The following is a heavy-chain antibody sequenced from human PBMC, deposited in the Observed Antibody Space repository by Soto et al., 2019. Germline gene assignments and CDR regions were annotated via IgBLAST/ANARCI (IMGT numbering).Heavy chain of an antibody. Sequence: QLQLQESGPGLVKPSETLSLTCYVSGGSISNSRYYWGWIRQPPGKGLEWIGTFDYSANTYSNPSLKSRVTLSVDTPKNQFSLNLTSVTAADTAVYYCATVRRGAWYFDRWGRGTLVTVSS. CDR2: FDYSANT. CDR1: GGSISNSRYY. D-gene: IGHD3-10*02. J-gene: IGHJ2*01. V-gene: IGHV4-39*01. CDR3: ATVRRGAWYFDR.